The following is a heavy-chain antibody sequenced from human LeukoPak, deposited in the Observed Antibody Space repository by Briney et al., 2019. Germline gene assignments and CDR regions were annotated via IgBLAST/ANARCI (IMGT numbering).Heavy chain of an antibody. D-gene: IGHD3-3*01. CDR2: IYYCGST. CDR1: GCSISSYY. CDR3: ARGDYDFWSGYYTNWFDP. Sequence: SDTVSLPCTVCGCSISSYYWIWIPPPPGKGLEGIGYIYYCGSTNHNPSLKSRVTITVDTSKNHFSLKLSSVTAADTAVYYCARGDYDFWSGYYTNWFDPWGQGTLVTVSS. J-gene: IGHJ5*02. V-gene: IGHV4-59*07.